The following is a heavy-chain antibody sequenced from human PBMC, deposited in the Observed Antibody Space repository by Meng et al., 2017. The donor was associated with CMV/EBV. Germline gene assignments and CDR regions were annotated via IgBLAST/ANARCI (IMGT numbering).Heavy chain of an antibody. J-gene: IGHJ4*02. CDR3: ARDRLVATINPCDY. Sequence: GGSLRLSCAASGFTFDDYAMHWVRQAPGKGLEWVSGISWNSGSIGYADSVKGRFTISRDNAKNSLYLQMNSLRAEDTAVYYCARDRLVATINPCDYWGQGTLVTVSS. CDR1: GFTFDDYA. CDR2: ISWNSGSI. V-gene: IGHV3-9*01. D-gene: IGHD5-12*01.